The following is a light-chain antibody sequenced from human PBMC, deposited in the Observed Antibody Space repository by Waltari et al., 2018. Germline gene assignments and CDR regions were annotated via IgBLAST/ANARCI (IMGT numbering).Light chain of an antibody. J-gene: IGLJ2*01. V-gene: IGLV1-44*01. CDR3: AAWDDSLNGVV. CDR2: SYN. CDR1: SSNIGSNT. Sequence: QSVLTQPPSASGTPGQRVTISCSGSSSNIGSNTVNWYQQPPGTAPKLLIYSYNQRPSGVPDRFSGSKSGTSASLAISGLQSEDEADYYCAAWDDSLNGVVFGGRTKLTVL.